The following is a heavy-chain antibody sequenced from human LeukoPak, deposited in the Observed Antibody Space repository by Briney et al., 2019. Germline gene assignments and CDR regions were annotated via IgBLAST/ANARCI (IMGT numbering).Heavy chain of an antibody. V-gene: IGHV3-30-3*01. D-gene: IGHD4-17*01. CDR1: GFTFSSYA. CDR3: ARPSYDYGDLPGAFDI. CDR2: ISYDGSNK. Sequence: GRSLRLSCAASGFTFSSYAMHWVRQAPGKGLEWVAVISYDGSNKYYADSVKGRLTISRDNSKNTLHLQMNSLRAEDTAVYYCARPSYDYGDLPGAFDIWGQGTMVTVSS. J-gene: IGHJ3*02.